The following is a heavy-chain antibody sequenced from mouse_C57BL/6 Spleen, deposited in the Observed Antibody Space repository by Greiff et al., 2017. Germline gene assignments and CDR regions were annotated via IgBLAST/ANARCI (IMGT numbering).Heavy chain of an antibody. Sequence: VQLQQPGAELVKPGASVKLSCKASGYTFTSYWMQWVKQRPGQGLEWIGEIDPSDSYTNYNQKFKGKSTLTVDTSSSTAYVQLSSLTSDDSAVYYCARRYSNLYYAMDYWGQGTSVTVSS. D-gene: IGHD2-5*01. V-gene: IGHV1-50*01. CDR3: ARRYSNLYYAMDY. J-gene: IGHJ4*01. CDR2: IDPSDSYT. CDR1: GYTFTSYW.